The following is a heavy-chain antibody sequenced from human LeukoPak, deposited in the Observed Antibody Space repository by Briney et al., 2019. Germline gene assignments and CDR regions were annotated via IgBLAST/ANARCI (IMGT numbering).Heavy chain of an antibody. Sequence: ASVKVSCKASGYTFTTYYVHWVRQAPGQGLEWMGIINPSGGGTTYAQNFQGRVTMTRDTSTSTVYMELSSLRSDDTAVYYCARGTTEGFDPWGQGTLVTVSS. CDR2: INPSGGGT. J-gene: IGHJ5*02. CDR3: ARGTTEGFDP. CDR1: GYTFTTYY. D-gene: IGHD1/OR15-1a*01. V-gene: IGHV1-46*01.